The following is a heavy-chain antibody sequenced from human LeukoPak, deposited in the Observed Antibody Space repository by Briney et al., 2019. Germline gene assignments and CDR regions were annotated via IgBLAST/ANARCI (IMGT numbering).Heavy chain of an antibody. Sequence: GGSLRLSCAASGFTFSSSGMHWVRQGPGKGLEWVALIRYDGSNKYYADSVKGRFTISRDNSKNTMYMQMSSLRAEDTAVYYCAKDNYDYGDYDGGDYWGQGTLVTVSS. CDR1: GFTFSSSG. V-gene: IGHV3-30*02. CDR2: IRYDGSNK. J-gene: IGHJ4*02. CDR3: AKDNYDYGDYDGGDY. D-gene: IGHD4-17*01.